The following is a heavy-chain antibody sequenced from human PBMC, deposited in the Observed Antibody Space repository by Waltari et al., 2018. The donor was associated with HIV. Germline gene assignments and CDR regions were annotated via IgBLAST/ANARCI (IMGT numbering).Heavy chain of an antibody. CDR3: ARGASGGKYRPAYFDH. J-gene: IGHJ4*02. Sequence: EVQLVESGGGLVQPGGALRLYCAASGFTFNIYSLTWVRQTPGKGLEWVSFISSETEDIYYADSVKGRFTISRDSARNSMFLQMSSLRVEDTALYFCARGASGGKYRPAYFDHWGQGTQVTVSS. D-gene: IGHD2-15*01. V-gene: IGHV3-21*02. CDR2: ISSETEDI. CDR1: GFTFNIYS.